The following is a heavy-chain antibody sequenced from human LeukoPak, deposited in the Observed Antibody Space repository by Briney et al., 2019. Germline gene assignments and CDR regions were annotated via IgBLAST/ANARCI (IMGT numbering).Heavy chain of an antibody. J-gene: IGHJ4*02. CDR1: VYTFTDYY. Sequence: ASVKVSCKASVYTFTDYYLHWVRQAPGHGLEWMGWINPKTGVTKYAQNFQGRVTMTRDTSISTAYMEVSRLRSDDTAVFYCARDLAMYSPDLDYWGQGTLVTVSS. D-gene: IGHD1-26*01. CDR3: ARDLAMYSPDLDY. CDR2: INPKTGVT. V-gene: IGHV1-2*02.